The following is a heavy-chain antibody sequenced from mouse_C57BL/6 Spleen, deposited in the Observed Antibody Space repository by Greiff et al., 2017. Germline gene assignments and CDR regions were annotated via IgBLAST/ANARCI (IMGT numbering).Heavy chain of an antibody. J-gene: IGHJ3*02. Sequence: EVQLVESGGGLVKPGGSLKLSCAASGFTFSDYGMHWVRQAPETGLEWVAYISSGSSTIYYADTVKGRFTISRDNAKNTLFLQMTSLRSEDTAMYYCARDYYGSSYDPWGQGTLVTVSA. V-gene: IGHV5-17*01. CDR1: GFTFSDYG. CDR3: ARDYYGSSYDP. CDR2: ISSGSSTI. D-gene: IGHD1-1*01.